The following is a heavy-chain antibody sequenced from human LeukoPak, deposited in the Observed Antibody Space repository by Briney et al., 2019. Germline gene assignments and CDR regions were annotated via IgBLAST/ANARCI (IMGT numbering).Heavy chain of an antibody. Sequence: PGRSLRLSCAASGFTFSRHGMRWVRQAPGKGLEWVAVIWYDGSNKYYADSVKGRFTISRDNSKNTLYLQMNSLRAEDTAVYYCARAPDERSYGMDVWGQGTTVTVSS. V-gene: IGHV3-33*01. CDR2: IWYDGSNK. D-gene: IGHD1-1*01. J-gene: IGHJ6*02. CDR1: GFTFSRHG. CDR3: ARAPDERSYGMDV.